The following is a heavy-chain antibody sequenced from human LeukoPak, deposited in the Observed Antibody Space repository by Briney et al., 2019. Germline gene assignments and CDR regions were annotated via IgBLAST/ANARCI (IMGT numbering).Heavy chain of an antibody. CDR2: INHSGST. CDR3: ARTYYGTGMGFDC. CDR1: GGSFSGYY. J-gene: IGHJ4*02. Sequence: PSETLSLTCAVYGGSFSGYYWSWIRQPPGKGLEWIGEINHSGSTNYNPSLKSRVTISVDTSKNQFSLKLSSVTAADTAIYYRARTYYGTGMGFDCWGQGTLVTVSS. V-gene: IGHV4-34*01. D-gene: IGHD3-10*01.